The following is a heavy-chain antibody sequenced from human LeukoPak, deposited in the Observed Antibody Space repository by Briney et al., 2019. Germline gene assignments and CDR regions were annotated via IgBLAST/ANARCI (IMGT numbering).Heavy chain of an antibody. CDR2: INHSGST. V-gene: IGHV4-34*01. J-gene: IGHJ3*02. Sequence: PSETLSLTCAVYGGSFSGYYWSWIRQPPGKGLEWIGEINHSGSTNYNPSLKSRVTISIDTSRNHFFLKLNSVTAADTAVYYCAAGYFDSLFQRHDACDIWGQGTLVTVSS. CDR1: GGSFSGYY. D-gene: IGHD3-9*01. CDR3: AAGYFDSLFQRHDACDI.